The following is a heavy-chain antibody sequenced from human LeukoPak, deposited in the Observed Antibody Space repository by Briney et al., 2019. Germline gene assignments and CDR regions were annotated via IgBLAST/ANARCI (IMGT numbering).Heavy chain of an antibody. Sequence: GASVKVSCKASGYTFTSYGISWVRQAPGQGLEWMGWISAYNGNTNYAQKLQGRVTMTTDTSTSTAYMELRSLRSDDTAVYYCARDLRVVPAASRYYYYYMDVWGKGTTVTVSS. CDR1: GYTFTSYG. CDR2: ISAYNGNT. J-gene: IGHJ6*03. V-gene: IGHV1-18*01. D-gene: IGHD2-2*01. CDR3: ARDLRVVPAASRYYYYYMDV.